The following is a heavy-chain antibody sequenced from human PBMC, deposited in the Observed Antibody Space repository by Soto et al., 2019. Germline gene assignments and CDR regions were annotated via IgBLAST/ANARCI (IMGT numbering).Heavy chain of an antibody. D-gene: IGHD3-3*01. CDR1: GFTFSSYG. CDR2: ISYDGSNK. V-gene: IGHV3-30*18. CDR3: AKGPYDFWSGYPSY. J-gene: IGHJ4*02. Sequence: LSCAASGFTFSSYGMHWVRQVPGKGLEWVAVISYDGSNKYYADSVKGRFTISRDNSKNTLYLQMNSLRAEDTAVYYCAKGPYDFWSGYPSYWGQGTLVTVSS.